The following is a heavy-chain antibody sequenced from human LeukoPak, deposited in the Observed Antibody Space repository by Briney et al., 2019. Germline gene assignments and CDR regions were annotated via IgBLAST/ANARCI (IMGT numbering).Heavy chain of an antibody. CDR3: ANLIRPAAAYEYFHH. D-gene: IGHD6-13*01. Sequence: GGSLRLSCVASGFTFNNYGMHWVRQARGKGLEWVSTISGGGSSTFYADSVKGRFTISRDNPKNTLYLQMSGLRAEDTAVYYCANLIRPAAAYEYFHHWGQGTLVTVSS. CDR2: ISGGGSST. J-gene: IGHJ1*01. V-gene: IGHV3-23*01. CDR1: GFTFNNYG.